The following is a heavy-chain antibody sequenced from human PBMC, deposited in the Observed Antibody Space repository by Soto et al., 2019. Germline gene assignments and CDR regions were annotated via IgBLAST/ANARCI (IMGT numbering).Heavy chain of an antibody. CDR3: ARARPTYYYDSSGYYSPPLD. V-gene: IGHV1-69*13. CDR1: GGTFSSYA. Sequence: SVKVSCKASGGTFSSYAISWVRQAPGQGLEWMGGIIPIFGTANYAQKFQGRVTITADESTSTAYMELSSLRSEDTAVYYCARARPTYYYDSSGYYSPPLDWGQGTLVTVSS. CDR2: IIPIFGTA. D-gene: IGHD3-22*01. J-gene: IGHJ4*02.